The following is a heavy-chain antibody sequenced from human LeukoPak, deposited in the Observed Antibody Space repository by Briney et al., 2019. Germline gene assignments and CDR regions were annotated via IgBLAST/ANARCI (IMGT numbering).Heavy chain of an antibody. V-gene: IGHV4-34*01. D-gene: IGHD2-2*01. Sequence: PSETLSLTCAVYGGSFSGYYWSWIRQPPEKGLEWIGEINHSGSTNYNPSLKSRVTISVDTSKNQFSLKLSSVTAADTAVYYCARGKPYQLLARNRRDWFDPWGQGTLVTVSS. J-gene: IGHJ5*02. CDR3: ARGKPYQLLARNRRDWFDP. CDR2: INHSGST. CDR1: GGSFSGYY.